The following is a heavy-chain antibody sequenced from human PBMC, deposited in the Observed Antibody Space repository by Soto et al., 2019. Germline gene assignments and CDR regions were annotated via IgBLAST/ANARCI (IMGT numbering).Heavy chain of an antibody. J-gene: IGHJ6*02. V-gene: IGHV3-23*01. D-gene: IGHD6-19*01. CDR1: GFTFSSYA. CDR2: ISGSGGST. Sequence: LRLSCAASGFTFSSYAMSWVRQAPGKGLEWVSAISGSGGSTYYADSVKGRFTISRDNSKNTLYLQMNSLRAEDTAVYYCAKDLYSSGWYYVWGQGTTVTVSS. CDR3: AKDLYSSGWYYV.